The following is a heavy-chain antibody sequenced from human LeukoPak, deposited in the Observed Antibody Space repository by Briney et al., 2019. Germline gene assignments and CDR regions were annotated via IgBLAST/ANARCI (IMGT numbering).Heavy chain of an antibody. Sequence: GGSLRLSYAASGFTFSSYSMNWVRQAPGKGLEWVSSISSSSSYIYYADSVKGRFTISRDNAKNSLYLQMNSLRAEDTAVYYCARDMAPYCSGGSCYSGHDYWGQGTLVTVSS. D-gene: IGHD2-15*01. V-gene: IGHV3-21*01. CDR2: ISSSSSYI. CDR3: ARDMAPYCSGGSCYSGHDY. J-gene: IGHJ4*02. CDR1: GFTFSSYS.